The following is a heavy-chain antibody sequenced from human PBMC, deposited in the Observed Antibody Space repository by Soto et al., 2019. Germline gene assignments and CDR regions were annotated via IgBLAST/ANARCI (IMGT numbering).Heavy chain of an antibody. Sequence: SGPTLVNPTQTLTLTCTFSGFSLSTSGMCVSWIRQPPGKALEWLALIDWDDDKYYSTSLKARLTISKDTSKNQVVLTMTNMDPVDTATYYCAWTQVMVRGVILYYYYYGMDVWGQGTTVTVSS. CDR1: GFSLSTSGMC. CDR2: IDWDDDK. D-gene: IGHD3-10*01. J-gene: IGHJ6*02. V-gene: IGHV2-70*01. CDR3: AWTQVMVRGVILYYYYYGMDV.